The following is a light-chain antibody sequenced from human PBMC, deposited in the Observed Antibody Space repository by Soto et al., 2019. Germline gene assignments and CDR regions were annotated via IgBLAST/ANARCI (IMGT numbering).Light chain of an antibody. CDR3: VTGYNSLNTGGVV. Sequence: QSVLTQPPSVSAAPGQKVTISCSGSASNIGSHYVSWYHQVPGTAPKLLIYDNNQRPSGIPDRFSGSKSGTSATLGITGLQTGDEADYYCVTGYNSLNTGGVVFGGGTKLTVL. J-gene: IGLJ2*01. CDR2: DNN. V-gene: IGLV1-51*01. CDR1: ASNIGSHY.